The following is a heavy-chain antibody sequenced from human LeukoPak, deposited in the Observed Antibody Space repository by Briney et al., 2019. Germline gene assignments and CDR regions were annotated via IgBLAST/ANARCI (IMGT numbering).Heavy chain of an antibody. CDR1: GFNLSSYV. D-gene: IGHD3-22*01. V-gene: IGHV3-23*01. CDR2: IKGTGRKT. J-gene: IGHJ4*02. CDR3: AKDHDSTGHPTSDY. Sequence: GGSLRLSCAASGFNLSSYVMTWVRQAPGKGLEWVSTIKGTGRKTFYADSVEGRFIISRDSSKNTLYLQMNNLTAEDTAVYFCAKDHDSTGHPTSDYWGQGTLVIVSS.